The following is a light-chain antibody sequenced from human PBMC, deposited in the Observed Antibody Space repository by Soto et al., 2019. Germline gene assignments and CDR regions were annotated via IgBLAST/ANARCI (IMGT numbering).Light chain of an antibody. Sequence: QSALTQPASMSESPGQSITISCTGTRSDVGSYYPVSWFQQHPGKSPKLIIYEVNKRPSGVSDRFSGSKSGNTASLTISGLQAADEAEYYCCSYAGDTTFFVFGTGTKVTVL. CDR1: RSDVGSYYP. CDR3: CSYAGDTTFFV. CDR2: EVN. V-gene: IGLV2-23*02. J-gene: IGLJ1*01.